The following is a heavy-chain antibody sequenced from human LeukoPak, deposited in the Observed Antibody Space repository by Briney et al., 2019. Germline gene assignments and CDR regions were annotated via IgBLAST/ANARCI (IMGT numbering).Heavy chain of an antibody. D-gene: IGHD3-10*01. Sequence: GGSLRLSCVASGFSFSRSWMSWVRQAPGKGLEWVANIKVDGGEKHYLDSVEGRFIISRDNAKNSLHLQMNNLRAEDTAEYYCVRDGPFGSGTFGYWAQGTLVSVSS. CDR3: VRDGPFGSGTFGY. V-gene: IGHV3-7*01. J-gene: IGHJ4*02. CDR1: GFSFSRSW. CDR2: IKVDGGEK.